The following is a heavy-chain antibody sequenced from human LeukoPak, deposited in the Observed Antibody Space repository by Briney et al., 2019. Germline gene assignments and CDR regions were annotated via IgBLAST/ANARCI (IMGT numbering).Heavy chain of an antibody. CDR2: IRGSGGTT. CDR3: AKWGDYDVLTGYYDSDY. CDR1: GFTFSSYA. V-gene: IGHV3-23*01. Sequence: GGSLRLSCAASGFTFSSYAMSWVRQAPGKGLEWVSLIRGSGGTTYYADSVKGRYTISRDNSKNTLYLQINSLRAEDTAVYYCAKWGDYDVLTGYYDSDYWGQGTLVTVSS. J-gene: IGHJ4*02. D-gene: IGHD3-9*01.